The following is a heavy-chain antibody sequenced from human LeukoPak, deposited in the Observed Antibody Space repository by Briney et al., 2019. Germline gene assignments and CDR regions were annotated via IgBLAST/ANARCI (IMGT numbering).Heavy chain of an antibody. CDR1: GFTFRSYG. Sequence: GGSLRLSCAASGFTFRSYGMHWVRQAPGRGLEWVAIIWYDGSNEYYVDSVKGRFTISRDNSKNTLYLQMNSLRAEDTAVYYCARHNWNFVYWGQGTLVAVSS. D-gene: IGHD1-20*01. CDR2: IWYDGSNE. CDR3: ARHNWNFVY. V-gene: IGHV3-33*01. J-gene: IGHJ4*02.